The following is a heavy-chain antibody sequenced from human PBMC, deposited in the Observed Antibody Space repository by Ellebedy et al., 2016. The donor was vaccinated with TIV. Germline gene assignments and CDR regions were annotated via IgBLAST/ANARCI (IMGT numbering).Heavy chain of an antibody. CDR3: TTEGDDILTGPLGIDY. V-gene: IGHV3-15*01. CDR1: GFTFSNAW. Sequence: GESLKISXAASGFTFSNAWMSWVRQAPGKGLEWVGRIKSKTDGGTTDYAAPVKGRFTISRDDSKNTLYLQMNSLKTEDTAVYYCTTEGDDILTGPLGIDYWGQGTLVTVSS. J-gene: IGHJ4*02. CDR2: IKSKTDGGTT. D-gene: IGHD3-9*01.